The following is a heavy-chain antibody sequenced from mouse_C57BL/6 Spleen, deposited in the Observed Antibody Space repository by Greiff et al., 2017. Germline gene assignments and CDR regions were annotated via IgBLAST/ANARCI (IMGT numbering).Heavy chain of an antibody. Sequence: QVQLQQSGPGLVQPSQSLSITCTVSGFSLTSYGVHWVRQSPGKGLEWLGVIWRGGSKDYNAAFISRLSISKDNSKSQVFFKMNSLQADDTAIYYCARNHDGYAMDYWGQGTSVTVSS. D-gene: IGHD2-12*01. J-gene: IGHJ4*01. CDR1: GFSLTSYG. CDR2: IWRGGSK. V-gene: IGHV2-2*01. CDR3: ARNHDGYAMDY.